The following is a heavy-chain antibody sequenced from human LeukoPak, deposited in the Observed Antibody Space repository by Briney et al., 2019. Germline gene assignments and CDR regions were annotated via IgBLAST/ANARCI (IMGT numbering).Heavy chain of an antibody. Sequence: ASVKVSCKASGYTFTGHYMHWVRQAPGQGLEWMGWIYSKSGATNYAQQFHGRVTMTRDTSITTVYMELSSLRSDDTAVYYCARLSSSGLYYFDYWGQGTLVTASS. CDR2: IYSKSGAT. V-gene: IGHV1-2*02. J-gene: IGHJ4*02. CDR3: ARLSSSGLYYFDY. D-gene: IGHD3-22*01. CDR1: GYTFTGHY.